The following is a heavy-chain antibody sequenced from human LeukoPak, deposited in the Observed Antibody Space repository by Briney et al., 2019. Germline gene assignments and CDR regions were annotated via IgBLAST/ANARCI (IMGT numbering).Heavy chain of an antibody. V-gene: IGHV4-59*12. D-gene: IGHD3-3*01. CDR3: ARDRRDYDFRGFDY. CDR2: IYYTGST. CDR1: GGSISSYY. Sequence: PSETLSLTCTVSGGSISSYYWSWIRQPPGKGLEWLGYIYYTGSTNYNPSLKSRATISVDLSKNQFSLKLSSVTAADTAVYYCARDRRDYDFRGFDYWGQGTLVTVSS. J-gene: IGHJ4*02.